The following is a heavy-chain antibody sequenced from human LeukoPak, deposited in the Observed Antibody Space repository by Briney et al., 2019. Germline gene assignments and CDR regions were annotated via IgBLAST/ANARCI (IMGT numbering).Heavy chain of an antibody. V-gene: IGHV1-2*02. D-gene: IGHD6-13*01. J-gene: IGHJ4*02. CDR2: INPNTGGT. Sequence: ASVKVSCKASGYTFTGYCMHWVRQAPGQGPEWMGWINPNTGGTNYAQKFQGRVTMTTDSSISTAYMELSRLRSDDTAVYYCAKDPPEATAGTSSFLDYWGQGTLVTVSA. CDR3: AKDPPEATAGTSSFLDY. CDR1: GYTFTGYC.